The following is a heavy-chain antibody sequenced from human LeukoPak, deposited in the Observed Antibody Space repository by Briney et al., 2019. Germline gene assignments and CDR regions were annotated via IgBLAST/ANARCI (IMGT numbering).Heavy chain of an antibody. CDR2: ISDSGGST. CDR3: ARDPNGDYIGAFDV. J-gene: IGHJ3*01. V-gene: IGHV3-23*01. D-gene: IGHD4-17*01. Sequence: GGSLRLSCAASGFTFSSYAVSWVRQAPGKGLAWVSAISDSGGSTQYADSVKGRFIISRDNSKNTLYLQMNSLRAEDTAVYYCARDPNGDYIGAFDVLGQGTMVTVSS. CDR1: GFTFSSYA.